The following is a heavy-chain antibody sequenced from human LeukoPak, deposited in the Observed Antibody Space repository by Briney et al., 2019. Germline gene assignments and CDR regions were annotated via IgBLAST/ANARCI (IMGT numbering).Heavy chain of an antibody. V-gene: IGHV4-34*01. CDR2: INHSGST. CDR3: ARGPRITMIVVVTRYYFDY. D-gene: IGHD3-22*01. Sequence: SETLSLTCTVSGSSMSSGYYWSWIRQPPGKGLEWIGEINHSGSTNYNPSLKSRVTISVDTSKNQFSLKLSSVTAADTAVYYCARGPRITMIVVVTRYYFDYWGQGTLVTVSS. CDR1: GSSMSSGYY. J-gene: IGHJ4*02.